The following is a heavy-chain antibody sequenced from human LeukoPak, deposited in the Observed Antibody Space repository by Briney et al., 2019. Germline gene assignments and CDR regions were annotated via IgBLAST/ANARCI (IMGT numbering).Heavy chain of an antibody. J-gene: IGHJ4*02. CDR1: GGTFSSYA. CDR2: IIPVLGIA. D-gene: IGHD1-26*01. Sequence: ASVKVSCKASGGTFSSYAISWVRQAPGQGLEWMGRIIPVLGIANYAQKFQGRVTITADKSRSTAYMELSSLRSEDTAVYYCARASSYTIVGATRSLDYWGQGTLVTVSS. CDR3: ARASSYTIVGATRSLDY. V-gene: IGHV1-69*04.